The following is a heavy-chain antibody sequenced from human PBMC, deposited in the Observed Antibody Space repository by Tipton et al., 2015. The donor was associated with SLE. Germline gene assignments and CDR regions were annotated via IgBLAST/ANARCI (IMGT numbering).Heavy chain of an antibody. D-gene: IGHD6-13*01. Sequence: SLRLSCAASGFTFSNFGFHWVRQAPGKGLEWVALIWYDGSNQNYADSVKGRFTISRDNSKGTPYLQMNSLRVEDTAVYYCAKARAAAAQAFDIWGQGTMVTVSS. J-gene: IGHJ3*02. CDR3: AKARAAAAQAFDI. CDR2: IWYDGSNQ. CDR1: GFTFSNFG. V-gene: IGHV3-33*06.